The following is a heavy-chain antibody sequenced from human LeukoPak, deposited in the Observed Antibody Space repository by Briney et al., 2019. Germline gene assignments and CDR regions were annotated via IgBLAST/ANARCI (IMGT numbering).Heavy chain of an antibody. V-gene: IGHV3-21*01. CDR2: ISSSSSYI. CDR1: GFTFSSYS. D-gene: IGHD6-13*01. J-gene: IGHJ4*02. CDR3: ARHIATIAAAAVDY. Sequence: GGTLRLSCAASGFTFSSYSMNWVRQAPGKGLEGVSSISSSSSYIYYADSVKGRFTISRDNAKNSLYLQMNSLRAEDTAVYYCARHIATIAAAAVDYWGRGTLVTVSS.